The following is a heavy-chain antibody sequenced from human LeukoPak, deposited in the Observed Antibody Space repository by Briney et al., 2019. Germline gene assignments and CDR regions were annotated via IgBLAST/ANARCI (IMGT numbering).Heavy chain of an antibody. CDR1: GYTFTGYY. V-gene: IGHV1-2*02. J-gene: IGHJ4*02. D-gene: IGHD4-23*01. CDR3: ARERTPGNGGNPSYFDY. Sequence: GASVKVSCKSSGYTFTGYYMHWVRQAPGQGLEWMGWINPNSGGTNYAQKFQGRVTMTRDTSISTAYMELSRLRSDDTAVYYCARERTPGNGGNPSYFDYWGQGTLVTVSS. CDR2: INPNSGGT.